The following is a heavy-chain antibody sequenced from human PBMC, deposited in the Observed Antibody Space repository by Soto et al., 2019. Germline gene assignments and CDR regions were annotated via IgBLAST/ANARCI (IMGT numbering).Heavy chain of an antibody. CDR1: GGTFSSYT. D-gene: IGHD3-10*01. J-gene: IGHJ4*02. Sequence: QVQLVQSGAEVKKPGSSVKVSCKASGGTFSSYTISWVRQAPGQGLEWMGRIIPILGIANYAQKFQGRVTITTDKSTSTAYMELSSLRSEDTAVYYCARDRVVGDLDYWGQGTLVTVSS. CDR3: ARDRVVGDLDY. V-gene: IGHV1-69*08. CDR2: IIPILGIA.